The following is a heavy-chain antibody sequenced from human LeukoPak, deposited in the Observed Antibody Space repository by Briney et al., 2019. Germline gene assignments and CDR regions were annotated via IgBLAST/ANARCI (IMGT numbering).Heavy chain of an antibody. V-gene: IGHV3-9*01. CDR3: AKEELWFGERWFDP. CDR2: ISWNSGSI. CDR1: GFTFDDYA. J-gene: IGHJ5*02. D-gene: IGHD3-10*01. Sequence: GGSLRLSCAASGFTFDDYAMHWVRQAPGKGLEWVSGISWNSGSIGYADSVKGRFTISRDNAKNSLYLQMNSLRAEDTALYYCAKEELWFGERWFDPWGQGTLVTVSS.